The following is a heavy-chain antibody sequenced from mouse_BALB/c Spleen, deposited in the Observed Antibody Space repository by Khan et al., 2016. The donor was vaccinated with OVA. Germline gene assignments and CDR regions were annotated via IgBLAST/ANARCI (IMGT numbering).Heavy chain of an antibody. CDR1: GFTFSSYS. Sequence: EVQLVESGGDLVKPGGSLKLSCAASGFTFSSYSMSWVRQTPDKRLEWVASISSDADYTYYPDSVKGRFTISRDNAKNTLYLQMSSLKSEDTAMYYCASHLTGSFDYWGLGTLVTVSA. V-gene: IGHV5-6*01. CDR2: ISSDADYT. D-gene: IGHD4-1*01. J-gene: IGHJ3*01. CDR3: ASHLTGSFDY.